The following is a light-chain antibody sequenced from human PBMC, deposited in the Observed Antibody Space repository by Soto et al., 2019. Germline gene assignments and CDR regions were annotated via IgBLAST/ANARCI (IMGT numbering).Light chain of an antibody. J-gene: IGKJ1*01. CDR3: QQYESTPTT. V-gene: IGKV3-20*01. Sequence: PGDRATLSCSASQRVNSNYLAWYQRKPGQAPRLLIYGASNRATDIPYRFSASGSGTDFTLTITRLEAEDFAVYYCQQYESTPTTFGQGTKVEVK. CDR2: GAS. CDR1: QRVNSNY.